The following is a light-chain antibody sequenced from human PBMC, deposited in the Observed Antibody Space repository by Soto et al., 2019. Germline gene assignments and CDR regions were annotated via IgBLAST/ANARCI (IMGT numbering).Light chain of an antibody. V-gene: IGLV2-14*03. CDR1: SSDIGSYDH. CDR2: ALS. Sequence: QSALTQPASVSGSPGQSITISCSGTSSDIGSYDHVAWYQQFPGKSPKLIIYALSDRPSGVSDRFSGSKSGISASLTISGLQTEDEADYYCISYTDRQSYLFGPGTKVTVL. CDR3: ISYTDRQSYL. J-gene: IGLJ1*01.